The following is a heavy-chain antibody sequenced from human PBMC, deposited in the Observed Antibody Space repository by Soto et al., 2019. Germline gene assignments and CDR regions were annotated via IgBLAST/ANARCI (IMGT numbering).Heavy chain of an antibody. CDR2: MDSMTGGK. V-gene: IGHV1-2*02. J-gene: IGHJ6*02. CDR1: RYNLGGWY. CDR3: AGGRDGASEFYTYHKMDV. D-gene: IGHD2-8*01. Sequence: GASVTVSCMASRYNLGGWYTYWVRQPRWRGLAWVGLMDSMTGGKDSEGRLRVGVTMTRDTYINTAYMEVRKQRYDDTAIYFRAGGRDGASEFYTYHKMDVWGQGTTVTVSS.